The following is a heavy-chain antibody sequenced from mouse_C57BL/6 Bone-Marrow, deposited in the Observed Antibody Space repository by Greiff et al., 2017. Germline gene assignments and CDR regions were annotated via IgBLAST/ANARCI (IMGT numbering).Heavy chain of an antibody. CDR3: AREWDVGAY. CDR2: ISYDGSN. J-gene: IGHJ3*01. V-gene: IGHV3-6*01. D-gene: IGHD4-1*01. Sequence: VQLKESGPGLVKPSQSLSLTCSVTGYSITSGYYWNWIRQFPGNKLEWMGYISYDGSNNYNPSLKNRISITRDTSKNQFFLKFNSVTTEDTATYYCAREWDVGAYWGQGTLVTVSA. CDR1: GYSITSGYY.